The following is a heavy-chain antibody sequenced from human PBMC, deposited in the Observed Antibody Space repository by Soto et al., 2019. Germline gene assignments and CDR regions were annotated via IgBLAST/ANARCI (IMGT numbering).Heavy chain of an antibody. CDR2: INHSGRT. J-gene: IGHJ6*03. V-gene: IGHV4-34*01. CDR3: GSLPRITIFGVVRYYYYMDV. CDR1: GGSFSGYY. D-gene: IGHD3-3*01. Sequence: SETLSLTCAVYGGSFSGYYWSWIRQPPGKGLEWIGEINHSGRTNYNPSLKSRVTISVDTSKNQFSLKLSSVTAADTAVYYCGSLPRITIFGVVRYYYYMDVWGKGTTVTVSS.